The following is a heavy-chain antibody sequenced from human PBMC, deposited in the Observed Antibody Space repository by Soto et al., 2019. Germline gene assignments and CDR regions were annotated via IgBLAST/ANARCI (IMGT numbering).Heavy chain of an antibody. V-gene: IGHV1-18*01. CDR1: GYTFTSYG. Sequence: QVQLVQSGAEVKKPGASVKVSCKASGYTFTSYGINWVRQAPGQGLEWMGWISAYNGNTNYAQKLQGRVTMTTDTSTSTAYRELRSLRSDATAVYYCARVITGTTFYYYYGMDVWGQGTTVTVSS. D-gene: IGHD1-7*01. CDR3: ARVITGTTFYYYYGMDV. J-gene: IGHJ6*02. CDR2: ISAYNGNT.